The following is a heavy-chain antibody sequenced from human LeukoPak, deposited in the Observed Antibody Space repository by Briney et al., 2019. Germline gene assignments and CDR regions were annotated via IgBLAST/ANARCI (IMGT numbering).Heavy chain of an antibody. CDR2: INHSGST. CDR1: GGSFSGYY. CDR3: ARHYYDILTGYYNWFDP. V-gene: IGHV4-34*01. D-gene: IGHD3-9*01. J-gene: IGHJ5*02. Sequence: PSETLSLTCAVYGGSFSGYYWSWIRQPPGKGLEWIGEINHSGSTNYNPSLKSRVTISVDTSKNQFSLKLSSVTAADTAVYYCARHYYDILTGYYNWFDPWGQGTLVTVSS.